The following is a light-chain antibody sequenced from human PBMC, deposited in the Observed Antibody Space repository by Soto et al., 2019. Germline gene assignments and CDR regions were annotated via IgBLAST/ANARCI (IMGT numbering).Light chain of an antibody. CDR2: AAS. J-gene: IGKJ1*01. CDR1: QSISSY. Sequence: IQLTHSPSSLSPPLGDRITITCRASQSISSYLNWYQQKPGKAPKLLIYAASSLQSGVPSRFSGSGSGTDFTLTISSLQPEDFATYYCQQSYSTLWTFGQGTKVDIK. V-gene: IGKV1-39*01. CDR3: QQSYSTLWT.